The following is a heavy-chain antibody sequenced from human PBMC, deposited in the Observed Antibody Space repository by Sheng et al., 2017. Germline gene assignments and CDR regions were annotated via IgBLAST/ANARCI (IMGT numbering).Heavy chain of an antibody. Sequence: QVQLQQWGAGLLKPSETLSLTCAVYGGSFSGYYWSWIRQPPGKGLEWIGEINHSGSTNYNPSLKSRVTISVDTSKNQFSLKLSSVTAADTAVYYCARGGWIQHRFDYWGQGTLVTVSS. J-gene: IGHJ4*02. CDR3: ARGGWIQHRFDY. D-gene: IGHD5-18*01. V-gene: IGHV4-34*01. CDR1: GGSFSGYY. CDR2: INHSGST.